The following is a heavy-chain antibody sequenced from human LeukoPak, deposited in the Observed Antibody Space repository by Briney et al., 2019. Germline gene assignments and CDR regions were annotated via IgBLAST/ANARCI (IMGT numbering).Heavy chain of an antibody. CDR2: ISGSGGST. Sequence: GSLRLSCAASGFTFSSYAMSWVRQAPGKGLEWVSAISGSGGSTYYADSVKGRFTISRDNSKNTLYLQMNSLRAEDTAVYYCAKDLRVNYYGSGSYYLANGMDVWGQGTTVTVSS. CDR3: AKDLRVNYYGSGSYYLANGMDV. D-gene: IGHD3-10*01. J-gene: IGHJ6*02. V-gene: IGHV3-23*01. CDR1: GFTFSSYA.